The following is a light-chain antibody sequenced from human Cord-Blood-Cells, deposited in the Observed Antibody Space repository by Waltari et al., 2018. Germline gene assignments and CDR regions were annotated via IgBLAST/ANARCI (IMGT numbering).Light chain of an antibody. CDR2: GAS. CDR1: QSVSSSY. J-gene: IGKJ2*01. V-gene: IGKV3-20*01. Sequence: EIVLTQSPGTLSLSPGERATLSCRASQSVSSSYLAWYQQKPGQAPRLLIYGASSMATGMPDRCSGSGSGTDFTITISRLEPEDFAVYYCQQYGSSPPYTFGQGTKLEIK. CDR3: QQYGSSPPYT.